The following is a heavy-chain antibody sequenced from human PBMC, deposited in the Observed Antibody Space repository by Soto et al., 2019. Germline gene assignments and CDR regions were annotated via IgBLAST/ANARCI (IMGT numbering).Heavy chain of an antibody. D-gene: IGHD3-9*01. J-gene: IGHJ4*02. CDR3: ARGRLRYFDPLDY. CDR2: ISSSSSYT. CDR1: GFTFSDYY. V-gene: IGHV3-11*05. Sequence: GGSLRLSCAASGFTFSDYYMSWIRQAPGKGLEWVSYISSSSSYTNYADSVKGRFTISRDNAKNSLYLQMNSLRAEDTAVYYCARGRLRYFDPLDYWGQGTLVTVSS.